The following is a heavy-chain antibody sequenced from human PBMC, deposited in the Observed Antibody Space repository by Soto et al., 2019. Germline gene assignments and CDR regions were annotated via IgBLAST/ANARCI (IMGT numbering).Heavy chain of an antibody. CDR1: GYTFTSYG. Sequence: QVQPVQSGAEVKKPGASVKVSCKASGYTFTSYGISWVRQAPGQGLEWRGRISAYNGNTNYAQKLQGRVNMTTDTSTSTAYMELRSLRSDDTAVYYCARDRTTDYDILTGYYKNGYFDYWGQGPLVTVSS. CDR3: ARDRTTDYDILTGYYKNGYFDY. J-gene: IGHJ4*02. CDR2: ISAYNGNT. D-gene: IGHD3-9*01. V-gene: IGHV1-18*01.